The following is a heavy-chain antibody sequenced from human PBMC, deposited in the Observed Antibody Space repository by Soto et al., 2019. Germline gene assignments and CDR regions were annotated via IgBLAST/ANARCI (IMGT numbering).Heavy chain of an antibody. D-gene: IGHD5-12*01. CDR1: GFGFSSYL. J-gene: IGHJ3*02. CDR3: AREMATISLGAFDI. V-gene: IGHV3-74*01. Sequence: LRLSCAASGFGFSSYLMHWVRQAPGKGLVWVSRTNNDGSATTYADSVRGRFTSFRDNAKNTLFLQMTSLGVEDTAVYYCAREMATISLGAFDIWGEGTMVTVSS. CDR2: TNNDGSAT.